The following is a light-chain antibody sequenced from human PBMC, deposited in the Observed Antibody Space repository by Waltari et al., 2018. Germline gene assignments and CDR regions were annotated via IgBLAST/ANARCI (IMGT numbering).Light chain of an antibody. CDR1: SSDVGSYNL. CDR3: CSYAGSAISV. Sequence: QSALTQTATVSGSPGQSITISCTGTSSDVGSYNLVSWYQQHPGKAPTLIICDVNKRPSWVSYLFSRSTSGHTASLAFSGLHAADEADYYCCSYAGSAISVFGGGTRLTVL. CDR2: DVN. J-gene: IGLJ3*02. V-gene: IGLV2-23*02.